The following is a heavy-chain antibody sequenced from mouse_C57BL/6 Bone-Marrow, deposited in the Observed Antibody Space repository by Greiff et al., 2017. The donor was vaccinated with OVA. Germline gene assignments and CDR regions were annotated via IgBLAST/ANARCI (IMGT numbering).Heavy chain of an antibody. CDR2: LDPSDSYT. J-gene: IGHJ4*01. CDR1: GYTFTSYW. V-gene: IGHV1-69*01. Sequence: VQLQQPGAELVMPGASVKLSCKASGYTFTSYWMHWVKQRPGQGLEWIGELDPSDSYTNYNQKFKGKSTLTVDKSSSTAYMQLSSLTSEDSAVYYCARSFITTVVAGAMDYWGQGTSVTVSS. CDR3: ARSFITTVVAGAMDY. D-gene: IGHD1-1*01.